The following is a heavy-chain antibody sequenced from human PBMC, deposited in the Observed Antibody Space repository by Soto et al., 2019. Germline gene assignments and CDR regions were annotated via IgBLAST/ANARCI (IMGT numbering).Heavy chain of an antibody. Sequence: SQTLSLTCAISGDSVSSNHATWAWIRQSPSRGLEWLGRTCYRSKWYYDYALSEKSRITLNPDPSNNQLSLQLNSVTHDDTAVYYCVRLIGNSWLDSWGQGTLVTVS. J-gene: IGHJ5*01. CDR1: GDSVSSNHAT. CDR3: VRLIGNSWLDS. D-gene: IGHD3-16*01. CDR2: TCYRSKWYY. V-gene: IGHV6-1*01.